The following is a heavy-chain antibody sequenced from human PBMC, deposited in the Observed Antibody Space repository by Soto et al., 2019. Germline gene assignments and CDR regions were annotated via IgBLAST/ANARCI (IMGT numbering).Heavy chain of an antibody. CDR1: GGSFTSDY. V-gene: IGHV4-59*08. D-gene: IGHD2-15*01. J-gene: IGHJ4*02. Sequence: QVQLQESGPGLVKPSETLSLTCTVSGGSFTSDYWSWIRQPLGKGLQWIGYIYYNGTTNYNPSLKSRLTISQDTAKGQISLELTSLTAADTAVYYCASHSGVAALGGLDHWGQGTLVTVSS. CDR2: IYYNGTT. CDR3: ASHSGVAALGGLDH.